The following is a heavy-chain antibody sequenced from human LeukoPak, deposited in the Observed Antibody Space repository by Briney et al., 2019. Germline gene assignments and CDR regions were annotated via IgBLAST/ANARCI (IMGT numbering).Heavy chain of an antibody. CDR3: ASRRGSNRPFDY. CDR2: ISSSSTTI. D-gene: IGHD1-26*01. V-gene: IGHV3-48*01. J-gene: IGHJ4*02. CDR1: GFTFSSYE. Sequence: GGSLRLSCAASGFTFSSYEMNWVRQAPGKGLEWVSYISSSSTTIHYADSVKGRFTISRDNAKNSVYLQMNSLRAEDTAVYYCASRRGSNRPFDYWGQGTLVTVSS.